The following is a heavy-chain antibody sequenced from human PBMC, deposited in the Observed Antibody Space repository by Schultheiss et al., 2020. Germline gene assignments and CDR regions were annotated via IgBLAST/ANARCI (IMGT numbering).Heavy chain of an antibody. CDR3: AAAPVEYSSSYYMDV. J-gene: IGHJ6*03. CDR2: IVVGSGNT. V-gene: IGHV1-58*01. Sequence: VKVSCKASGFTFTSSAVQWVRQARGQRLEWIGWIVVGSGNTNYAQKFQERVTITRDMSTSTAYMELSSLRSEDTAVYYCAAAPVEYSSSYYMDVWGKGTTVTVSS. CDR1: GFTFTSSA. D-gene: IGHD6-6*01.